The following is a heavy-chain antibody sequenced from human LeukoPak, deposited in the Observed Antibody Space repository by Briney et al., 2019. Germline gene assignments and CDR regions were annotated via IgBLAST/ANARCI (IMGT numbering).Heavy chain of an antibody. V-gene: IGHV3-33*01. CDR1: GFTFSSYG. CDR2: RWYDGSNK. D-gene: IGHD3-3*01. J-gene: IGHJ4*02. CDR3: ARDAYDFWSGYSKFDY. Sequence: GGSLRISCAASGFTFSSYGMQWVRQAPGKGLEGVAVRWYDGSNKYYADSVKGRFTISRDNSKNTLYLQMNSLRAEDTAVYYCARDAYDFWSGYSKFDYWGQGTLVTVSS.